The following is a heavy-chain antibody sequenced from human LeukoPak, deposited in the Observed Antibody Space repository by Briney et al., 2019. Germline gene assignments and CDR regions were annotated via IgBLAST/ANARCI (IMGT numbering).Heavy chain of an antibody. J-gene: IGHJ4*02. CDR2: IYYSGST. CDR3: ASDGEVGSYFDY. D-gene: IGHD3-10*01. V-gene: IGHV4-61*01. Sequence: PSETLSLTCTVSGGSVSSGSYYWSWIRQPPGKGLEWIGYIYYSGSTNYNPSLKSRVTISVDTSNNQFSLKLSSVTAADTAVYYCASDGEVGSYFDYWGQGTLVTVSS. CDR1: GGSVSSGSYY.